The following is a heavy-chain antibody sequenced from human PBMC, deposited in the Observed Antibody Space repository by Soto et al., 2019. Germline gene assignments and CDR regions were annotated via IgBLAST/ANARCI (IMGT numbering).Heavy chain of an antibody. CDR3: ARGFRYYYGMDV. Sequence: QVQLQQWGAGLLKPSETLSLTCAVYGGSFSGYYWSWIRQPPGKGLEWIGEINHSGSTNYNPSLKSRVTISVDTSKNQFSLKLSSVTAADTAVYYCARGFRYYYGMDVWGQGTTVTVSS. CDR1: GGSFSGYY. CDR2: INHSGST. V-gene: IGHV4-34*01. J-gene: IGHJ6*02.